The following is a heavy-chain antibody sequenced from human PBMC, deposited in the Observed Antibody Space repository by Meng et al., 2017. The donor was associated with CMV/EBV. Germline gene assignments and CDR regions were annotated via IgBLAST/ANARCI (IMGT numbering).Heavy chain of an antibody. J-gene: IGHJ4*02. CDR2: IYYSGST. CDR1: GGSISSGGYY. CDR3: ARELTYYYDSSGYYPVIDYFHY. D-gene: IGHD3-22*01. V-gene: IGHV4-31*03. Sequence: SETLSLTCTVSGGSISSGGYYWSWIRQHPGKGLEWIGYIYYSGSTYYNPSLKSRVTISVDTSKNQFSLKLGSVTAADTAVYYCARELTYYYDSSGYYPVIDYFHYWGQGTLVTVSS.